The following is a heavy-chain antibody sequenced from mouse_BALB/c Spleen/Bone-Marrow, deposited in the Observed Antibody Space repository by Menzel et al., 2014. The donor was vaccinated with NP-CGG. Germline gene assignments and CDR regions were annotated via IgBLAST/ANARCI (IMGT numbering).Heavy chain of an antibody. CDR3: ARESLYGSNYY. J-gene: IGHJ2*01. V-gene: IGHV1-4*01. CDR1: GYTFTSYT. D-gene: IGHD1-1*01. Sequence: QVQLQQSGAELARPGASVKMSCKASGYTFTSYTMHWVKQRPGQGLEWIGYINPSSGYTNYNQKFKDKATLTADKSSSTAYMQLSSPTSEDSAVYYCARESLYGSNYYWGQGTTLTVSS. CDR2: INPSSGYT.